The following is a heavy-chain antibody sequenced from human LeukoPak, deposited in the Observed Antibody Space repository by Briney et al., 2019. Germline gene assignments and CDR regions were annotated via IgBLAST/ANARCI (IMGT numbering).Heavy chain of an antibody. CDR2: IYYSGST. J-gene: IGHJ5*02. V-gene: IGHV4-39*07. Sequence: SETLSLTCTVSGGSISSSSYYWGWIRQPPGKGLEWIGSIYYSGSTYYNPSLKSRVTISVDTSKNQFSLKLSSVTAADTAVYYCARDYSYGTMQGWFDPWGQGTLVTVSS. CDR1: GGSISSSSYY. CDR3: ARDYSYGTMQGWFDP. D-gene: IGHD5-18*01.